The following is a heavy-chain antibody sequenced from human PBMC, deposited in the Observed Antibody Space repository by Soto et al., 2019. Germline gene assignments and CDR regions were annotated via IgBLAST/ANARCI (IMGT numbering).Heavy chain of an antibody. CDR2: IIPIFGTA. CDR3: ARDRSGSYPY. CDR1: GGTFSSYA. D-gene: IGHD1-26*01. J-gene: IGHJ4*02. V-gene: IGHV1-69*13. Sequence: SVKVSCKVSGGTFSSYAISWVRQAPGQGLEWMGGIIPIFGTANYAQKFQGRVTITADESTSTAYMELSSLRSEDTAVYYCARDRSGSYPYWGQGTLVTVSS.